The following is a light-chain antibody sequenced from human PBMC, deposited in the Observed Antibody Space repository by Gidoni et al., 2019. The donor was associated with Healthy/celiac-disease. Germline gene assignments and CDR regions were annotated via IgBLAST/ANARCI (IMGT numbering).Light chain of an antibody. CDR3: QQSYSTPWT. CDR1: QSISSY. Sequence: DIQMTQSPSSLSASVGDRVTITCRASQSISSYLNWYQQKPGKAPSLQSGVPSRVSGSGSGTDFTLTISSLQPEDFATYYCQQSYSTPWTFGQXTKVEIK. J-gene: IGKJ1*01. V-gene: IGKV1-39*01.